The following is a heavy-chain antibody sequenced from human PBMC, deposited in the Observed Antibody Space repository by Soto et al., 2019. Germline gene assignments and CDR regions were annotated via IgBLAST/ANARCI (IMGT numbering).Heavy chain of an antibody. CDR2: IIPIFGTA. J-gene: IGHJ6*02. CDR1: GGTFSSYA. CDR3: ARSITGTVSYYYGMDV. D-gene: IGHD1-20*01. V-gene: IGHV1-69*12. Sequence: QVQLVQSGAGVKKPGSSVKVSCKASGGTFSSYAISWVRQAPGQGLEWMGGIIPIFGTANYAQKFQGRVTITADESTSTGYMELSSLRSEDTAVYYCARSITGTVSYYYGMDVWGQGTTVTVSS.